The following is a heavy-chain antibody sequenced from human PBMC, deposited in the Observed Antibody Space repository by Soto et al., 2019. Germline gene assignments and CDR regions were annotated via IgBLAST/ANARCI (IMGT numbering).Heavy chain of an antibody. CDR2: IKSKSDGGTS. J-gene: IGHJ6*02. D-gene: IGHD2-2*01. CDR3: TRDQGGYEYFGMDV. Sequence: EVRLLESGGGLVKSGGSVRLSCALSGDTSSLAWLSWVRQAPGEGLEWVGRIKSKSDGGTSDYAAPVKGRFTISRDDSKNTVYLQMNSLKTEDTAVYYCTRDQGGYEYFGMDVWGQGTTVTVSS. V-gene: IGHV3-15*01. CDR1: GDTSSLAW.